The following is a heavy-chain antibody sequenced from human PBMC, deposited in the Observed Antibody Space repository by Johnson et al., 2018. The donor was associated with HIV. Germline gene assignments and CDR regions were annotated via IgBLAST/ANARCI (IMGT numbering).Heavy chain of an antibody. CDR2: INWNGGST. V-gene: IGHV3-20*04. D-gene: IGHD1-26*01. CDR1: GFTFSDYY. J-gene: IGHJ3*02. CDR3: ARDRLREGYACDI. Sequence: VQLVESGGGLVKPGGSLRLSCAASGFTFSDYYMSWIRQAPGKGLEWVSGINWNGGSTGYADSVKGRFTISRDNAKNSLYLQMNSLRAEDTALYYCARDRLREGYACDIWGQGTMVTVSS.